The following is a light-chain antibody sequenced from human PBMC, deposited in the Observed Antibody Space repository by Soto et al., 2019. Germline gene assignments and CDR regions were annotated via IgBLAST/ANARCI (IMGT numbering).Light chain of an antibody. Sequence: EIVLTQSPATLSLSPGERATLSCRASQSVSSYLAWYQQKPGQAPRLLIYDASNRATGIPARFSGSGSGTDFTLPISRLEPEDFAVYYCQHRSSWPRTFGQGTKVEIK. J-gene: IGKJ1*01. V-gene: IGKV3-11*01. CDR3: QHRSSWPRT. CDR2: DAS. CDR1: QSVSSY.